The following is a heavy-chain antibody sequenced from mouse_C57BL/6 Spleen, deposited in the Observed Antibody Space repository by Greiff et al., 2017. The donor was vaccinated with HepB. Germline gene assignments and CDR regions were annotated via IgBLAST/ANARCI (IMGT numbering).Heavy chain of an antibody. CDR2: IDPENGDT. CDR3: TRGLRSGYFDY. Sequence: VQLQQSGAELVRPGASVKLSCTASGFNIKDDYMHWVKQRPEQGLEWIGWIDPENGDTEYASKFQGKATITADTSSNTAYLQLSSLTFEDTAVYYCTRGLRSGYFDYWGQGTTLTVSS. CDR1: GFNIKDDY. D-gene: IGHD1-1*01. V-gene: IGHV14-4*01. J-gene: IGHJ2*01.